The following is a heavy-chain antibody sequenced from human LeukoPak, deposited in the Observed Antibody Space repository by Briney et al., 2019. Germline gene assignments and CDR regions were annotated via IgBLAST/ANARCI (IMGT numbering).Heavy chain of an antibody. J-gene: IGHJ4*02. Sequence: GGSLRLSCAASGFTFSSYEMNWVRQAPGKGLEWVSSISSSSSYIYYADSVKGRFTISRDNAKNSLYLQMNSLRAEDTAVYYCARDPPKQQLGSTKTEKGDYWGQGTLVTVSS. CDR3: ARDPPKQQLGSTKTEKGDY. CDR2: ISSSSSYI. V-gene: IGHV3-21*01. D-gene: IGHD6-13*01. CDR1: GFTFSSYE.